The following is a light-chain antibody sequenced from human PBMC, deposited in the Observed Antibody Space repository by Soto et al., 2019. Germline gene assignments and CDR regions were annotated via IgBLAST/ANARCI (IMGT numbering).Light chain of an antibody. CDR2: EVN. Sequence: QSALTQPASVSGSPGQSITISCTGSSSDIGGYKYVSWYQQHPGKAPKLVIFEVNIRPSGVSNRFSGSKSGNTASLTISGLQAEDEADYYCSSYTSSSTHVFGPGTKLTVL. V-gene: IGLV2-14*01. J-gene: IGLJ1*01. CDR3: SSYTSSSTHV. CDR1: SSDIGGYKY.